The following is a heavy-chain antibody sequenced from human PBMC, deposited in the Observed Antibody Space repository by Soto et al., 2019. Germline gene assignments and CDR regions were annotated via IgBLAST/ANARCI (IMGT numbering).Heavy chain of an antibody. CDR2: INPNSGGT. D-gene: IGHD3-10*01. CDR1: GYTFTGYY. V-gene: IGHV1-2*04. J-gene: IGHJ4*02. CDR3: TGGSFHDTPLDY. Sequence: ASVKVSCKASGYTFTGYYMHWVRQAPGQGLEWMGWINPNSGGTNYAQKFQGWVTMTRDTSISTAYMELSRLRSDDTAVYYCTGGSFHDTPLDYWGQGTLVTVSS.